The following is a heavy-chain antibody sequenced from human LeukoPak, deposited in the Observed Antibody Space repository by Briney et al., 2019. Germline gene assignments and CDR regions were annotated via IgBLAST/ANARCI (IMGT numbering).Heavy chain of an antibody. D-gene: IGHD5-12*01. CDR2: IYHSGST. J-gene: IGHJ4*02. V-gene: IGHV4-30-2*01. CDR3: ARDQGGYSGYDSYYFDY. Sequence: SQTLSLTCAVSGGSISSGGYSWSWLRQPPGKGLEWIGYIYHSGSTYYNPSLKSRVTISVDRSKNQFSLKLSSVTAADTAVYYCARDQGGYSGYDSYYFDYWGQGTLVTVSS. CDR1: GGSISSGGYS.